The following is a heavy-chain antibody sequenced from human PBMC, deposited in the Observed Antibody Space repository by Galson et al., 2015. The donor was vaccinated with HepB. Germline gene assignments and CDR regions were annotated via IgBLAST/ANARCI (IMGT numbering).Heavy chain of an antibody. Sequence: SLRLSCAASGFTFTNYAMHWVRQAPGKGLEWVSVISYDGSDKYYADSVKGRFSISRDNSKNTLYLQMSSLRTEDTAVYYCARDTVYYGTSGPFDYWGQGTLVTVSS. CDR1: GFTFTNYA. D-gene: IGHD3-22*01. CDR3: ARDTVYYGTSGPFDY. J-gene: IGHJ4*02. CDR2: ISYDGSDK. V-gene: IGHV3-30-3*01.